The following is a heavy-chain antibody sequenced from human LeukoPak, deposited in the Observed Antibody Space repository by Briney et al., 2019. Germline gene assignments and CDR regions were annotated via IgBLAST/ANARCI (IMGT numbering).Heavy chain of an antibody. CDR1: GFTFSSYN. J-gene: IGHJ4*02. V-gene: IGHV3-30*02. Sequence: GSLRLSCAASGFTFSSYNMHWVRQAPGKGLEWVAFIRSDGGNKYYADSVRGRFTISRDNSKNTLYLQMNSLRAEDTAVYYCAREGPYSNYDYYFDYWGQGTLVTVSS. CDR2: IRSDGGNK. D-gene: IGHD4-11*01. CDR3: AREGPYSNYDYYFDY.